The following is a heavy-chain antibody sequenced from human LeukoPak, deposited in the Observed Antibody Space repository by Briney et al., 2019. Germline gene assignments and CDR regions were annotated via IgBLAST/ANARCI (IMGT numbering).Heavy chain of an antibody. CDR3: VKDLTSWLLGVSDN. CDR2: IVGTTGTT. V-gene: IGHV3-23*01. J-gene: IGHJ4*02. CDR1: GFPFSSYS. D-gene: IGHD1-14*01. Sequence: GGSLRLSCAASGFPFSSYSMSWVRQAPGKGLEWVSGIVGTTGTTYYADSVKGRFTISRDKSKNTLYLEMNSLRAEDTAVYYCVKDLTSWLLGVSDNWGRGTLVTVSS.